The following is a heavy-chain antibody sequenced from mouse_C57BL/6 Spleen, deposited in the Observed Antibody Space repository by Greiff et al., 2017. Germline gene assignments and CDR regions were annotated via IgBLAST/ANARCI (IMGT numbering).Heavy chain of an antibody. CDR1: GYTFTSYW. CDR3: ASGVGGSPLDY. Sequence: VQLQQPGTELVKPGASVKLSCKASGYTFTSYWMHWVKQRPGQGLEWIGNINPSNGGTNYNEKFKSKATLTVDKSSSTAYMQLSSLTSEDFAFEYCASGVGGSPLDYWGQGTTLTVSS. J-gene: IGHJ2*01. V-gene: IGHV1-53*01. CDR2: INPSNGGT. D-gene: IGHD1-1*02.